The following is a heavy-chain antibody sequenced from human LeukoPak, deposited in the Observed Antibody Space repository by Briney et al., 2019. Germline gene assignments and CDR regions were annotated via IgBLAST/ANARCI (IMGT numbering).Heavy chain of an antibody. CDR1: SGSISSYY. V-gene: IGHV4-59*01. CDR2: IYYSGST. Sequence: SETLSLTCTVSSGSISSYYWTWIRQPPGKGLEWIGNIYYSGSTKYNPSLKSRVTISVDTSKNQFSLKLSSVTAADTAVYYFARVKKGLGTSFDYWGQGTLVTVSS. D-gene: IGHD2-2*01. J-gene: IGHJ4*02. CDR3: ARVKKGLGTSFDY.